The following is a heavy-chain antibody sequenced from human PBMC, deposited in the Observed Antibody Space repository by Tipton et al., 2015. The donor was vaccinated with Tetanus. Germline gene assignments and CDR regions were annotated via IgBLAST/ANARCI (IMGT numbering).Heavy chain of an antibody. CDR3: ASTIESAAANWYFDL. D-gene: IGHD2-2*01. CDR2: IYYSGST. Sequence: TLSLTCTVSGGSISSSSYYWGWIRQPPGKGLEWTGSIYYSGSTYYNPSLKSRVTISVDTSKNQFSLKLSSVTAADTAVYYCASTIESAAANWYFDLWGRGTLVTVSS. J-gene: IGHJ2*01. CDR1: GGSISSSSYY. V-gene: IGHV4-39*01.